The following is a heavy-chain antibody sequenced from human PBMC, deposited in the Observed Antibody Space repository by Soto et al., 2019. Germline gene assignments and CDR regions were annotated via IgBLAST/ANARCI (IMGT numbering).Heavy chain of an antibody. J-gene: IGHJ4*02. Sequence: SGHTVVNPPESLTLTCPVSVVSLRNARMGMSWIRQPPGTALEWLAHIFSNDEKSYSTSLKSRLTISKDTSNSQVVLTMTNKDSVDTATYYWARVKYCGGDCYPYYVDEWGQGTLVTPSS. CDR2: IFSNDEK. V-gene: IGHV2-26*01. D-gene: IGHD2-21*02. CDR1: VVSLRNARMG. CDR3: ARVKYCGGDCYPYYVDE.